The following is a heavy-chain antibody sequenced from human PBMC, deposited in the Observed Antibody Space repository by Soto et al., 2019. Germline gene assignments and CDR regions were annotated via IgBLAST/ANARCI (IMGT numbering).Heavy chain of an antibody. Sequence: QVQLQESGPGLVKPSETLSLTCTVSGGSLSSYYWTWIRQPPGKGLEWIGFMYNSGSTHYNPSLKSRVPISLDTSKNQFSLNLRSVTAADTAVYYCASMGYHYGSGSYPLDYWGQGTLVTVSS. CDR3: ASMGYHYGSGSYPLDY. J-gene: IGHJ4*02. CDR1: GGSLSSYY. V-gene: IGHV4-59*08. D-gene: IGHD3-10*01. CDR2: MYNSGST.